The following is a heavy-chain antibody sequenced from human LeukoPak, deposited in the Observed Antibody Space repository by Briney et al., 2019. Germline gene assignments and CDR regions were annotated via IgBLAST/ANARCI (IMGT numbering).Heavy chain of an antibody. Sequence: GRSLRLSCAASGFTFSSYAMHWVRQAPGKGLEWVAVISYDGSNKYYADSVKGRFTISRDNSKNTLYLQMNSLRAEDTAVYYCAKSVGMITQLDYWGQGTLVTVSS. J-gene: IGHJ4*02. CDR3: AKSVGMITQLDY. CDR2: ISYDGSNK. V-gene: IGHV3-30-3*02. CDR1: GFTFSSYA. D-gene: IGHD3-16*01.